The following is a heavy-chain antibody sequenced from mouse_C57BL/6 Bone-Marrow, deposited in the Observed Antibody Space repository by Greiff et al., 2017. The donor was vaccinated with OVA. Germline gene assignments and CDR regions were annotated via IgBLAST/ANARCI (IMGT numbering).Heavy chain of an antibody. CDR1: GFTFSSYA. J-gene: IGHJ1*03. CDR2: ISSGGDYI. V-gene: IGHV5-9-1*02. D-gene: IGHD2-4*01. CDR3: TSHDYDGYFDV. Sequence: EVKLMESGEGLVKPGGSLKLSCAASGFTFSSYAMSWVRQTPEKRLEWVAYISSGGDYIYYADTVKGRFTISRDNARNTLYLQMSSLKSEDTAMYYCTSHDYDGYFDVWGTGTTVTVSS.